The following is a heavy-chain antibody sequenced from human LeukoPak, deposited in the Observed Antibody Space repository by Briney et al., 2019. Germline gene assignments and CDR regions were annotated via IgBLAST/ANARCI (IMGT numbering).Heavy chain of an antibody. CDR2: IWYDGSNK. CDR1: GFTFSSYG. D-gene: IGHD5-24*01. Sequence: GGSLRLSCAASGFTFSSYGMHWVRQAPGKGLEWAAVIWYDGSNKYYADSVKGRFTISRDNSKNTLYLQMNSLRAEDTAVYYCAREDENYDAFDIWGQGTMVTVSS. CDR3: AREDENYDAFDI. V-gene: IGHV3-33*01. J-gene: IGHJ3*02.